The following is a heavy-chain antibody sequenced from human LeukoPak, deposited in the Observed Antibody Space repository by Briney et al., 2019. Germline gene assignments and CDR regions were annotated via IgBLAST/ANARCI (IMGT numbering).Heavy chain of an antibody. J-gene: IGHJ5*02. V-gene: IGHV4-34*01. Sequence: SETLSLTCAVYGGSFSGYYWSWIRQPPGKGLEWIGEINHSGSTNYNPSLKSRVTISVDTSKNQFSLKLSSVTAADTAVYYCARGHYDFWSGYLNWFDPWGQGTLVTVSP. D-gene: IGHD3-3*01. CDR2: INHSGST. CDR3: ARGHYDFWSGYLNWFDP. CDR1: GGSFSGYY.